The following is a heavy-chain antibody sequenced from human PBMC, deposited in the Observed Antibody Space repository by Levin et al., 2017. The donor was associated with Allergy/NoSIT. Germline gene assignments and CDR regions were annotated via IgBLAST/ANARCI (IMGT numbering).Heavy chain of an antibody. CDR2: IYTSGST. Sequence: SETLSLTCTVSGGSISSYYWSWIRQPAGKGLEWIGRIYTSGSTNYNPSLKSRVTMSVDTSKNQFSLKLSSVTAADTAVYYCARDGGPYYGSGSYYTGSTGIVYWFDPWGQGTLVTVSS. V-gene: IGHV4-4*07. J-gene: IGHJ5*02. CDR3: ARDGGPYYGSGSYYTGSTGIVYWFDP. CDR1: GGSISSYY. D-gene: IGHD3-10*01.